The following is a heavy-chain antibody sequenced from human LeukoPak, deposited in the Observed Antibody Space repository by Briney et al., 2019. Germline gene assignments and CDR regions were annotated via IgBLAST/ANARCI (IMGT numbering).Heavy chain of an antibody. CDR3: AKDLRYSGTYTGFDY. J-gene: IGHJ4*02. Sequence: SGGSLRLSCAASGFTFNIYAMSWVRQAPGKGLEWVSAISGSGDSAHYADSVKGPFFISRDNSKNTVYLQMNSLRAEDTAVYYCAKDLRYSGTYTGFDYWGQGTLVTVSS. CDR2: ISGSGDSA. CDR1: GFTFNIYA. D-gene: IGHD1-26*01. V-gene: IGHV3-23*01.